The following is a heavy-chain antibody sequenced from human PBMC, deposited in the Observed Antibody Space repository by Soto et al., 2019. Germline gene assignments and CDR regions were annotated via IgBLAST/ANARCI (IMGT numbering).Heavy chain of an antibody. Sequence: GGSLRLSCAASGFTFRTYGMNWVRRAPGGGLEWVASISSSGSFIYYADSLKGRFTISRDESEKSLYLQMNSLRAEDTALYYCAREPQGIAAALDYWGQGTLVTVSS. J-gene: IGHJ4*02. CDR3: AREPQGIAAALDY. V-gene: IGHV3-21*01. D-gene: IGHD6-13*01. CDR1: GFTFRTYG. CDR2: ISSSGSFI.